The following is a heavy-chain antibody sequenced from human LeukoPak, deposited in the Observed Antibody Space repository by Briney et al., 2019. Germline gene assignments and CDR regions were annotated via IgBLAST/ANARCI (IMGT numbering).Heavy chain of an antibody. CDR2: ISGSGAGT. V-gene: IGHV3-23*01. D-gene: IGHD1-26*01. J-gene: IGHJ4*02. Sequence: GGSLGLSCAASGFSFSNCAMSWVRQAPGMGLEWVSAISGSGAGTNYADSVKGRFSISRDNSKNTLYLQMNSLRAEDTAVYYCAKNGRDDHDRYFFDFWGQGTLVTVSS. CDR3: AKNGRDDHDRYFFDF. CDR1: GFSFSNCA.